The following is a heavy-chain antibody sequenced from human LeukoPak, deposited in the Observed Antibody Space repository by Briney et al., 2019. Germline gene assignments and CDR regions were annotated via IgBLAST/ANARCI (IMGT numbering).Heavy chain of an antibody. V-gene: IGHV1-69*05. Sequence: SVTVSCKASGGTFSSYAISWVRQAPGQGLEWMGGIIPIFGTANYAQKLQGRVTLTTHKYTSTAYMELSSLRSEDTPVYYCARTARIVVGPAARYNWFDPWGERTLVTVSS. J-gene: IGHJ5*02. CDR2: IIPIFGTA. D-gene: IGHD2-2*01. CDR1: GGTFSSYA. CDR3: ARTARIVVGPAARYNWFDP.